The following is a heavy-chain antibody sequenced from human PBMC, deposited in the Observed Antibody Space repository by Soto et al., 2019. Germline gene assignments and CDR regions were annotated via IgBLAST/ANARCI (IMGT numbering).Heavy chain of an antibody. CDR2: IYYSGST. CDR3: ARVDSNYTYYYYYYMDV. CDR1: GGSISSCGYY. D-gene: IGHD4-4*01. V-gene: IGHV4-31*03. J-gene: IGHJ6*03. Sequence: SETLSLTCTVSGGSISSCGYYWSWIRQHPGKGLEWIGFIYYSGSTYYNPSLKSRVTISVDTSKNQFSLKLSSVTAADTAVYYCARVDSNYTYYYYYYMDVWGKGTTVTVSS.